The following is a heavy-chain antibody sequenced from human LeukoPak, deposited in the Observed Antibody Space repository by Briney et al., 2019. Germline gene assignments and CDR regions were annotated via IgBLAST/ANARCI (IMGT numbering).Heavy chain of an antibody. J-gene: IGHJ3*02. CDR2: TRSGESA. D-gene: IGHD3-22*01. CDR3: ARHDSRGGAYDI. Sequence: AETLSLPCTVCGDSMSGYEWSWLRQTRGKRVEWFAYTRSGESAIYNRSRKSRIIISLDTSKNHFFLNLNSLTATDPSVYYCARHDSRGGAYDIWGQGTTVTVSS. CDR1: GDSMSGYE. V-gene: IGHV4-4*09.